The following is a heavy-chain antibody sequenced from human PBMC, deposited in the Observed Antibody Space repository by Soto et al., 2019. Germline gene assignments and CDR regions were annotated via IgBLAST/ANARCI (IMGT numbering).Heavy chain of an antibody. J-gene: IGHJ6*02. CDR3: ARDNSSSWYGYYYYGMDV. V-gene: IGHV1-69*12. D-gene: IGHD6-13*01. CDR2: IIPIFGTA. Sequence: QVQLVQSGAEVKKPGSSVKVSCKASGGTFSSYAISWVRQAPGQGLEWMGGIIPIFGTANYAQKFQGRVTLTADXXTXTXXMELSSLRSEDTAVYYCARDNSSSWYGYYYYGMDVWGQGTTVTVSS. CDR1: GGTFSSYA.